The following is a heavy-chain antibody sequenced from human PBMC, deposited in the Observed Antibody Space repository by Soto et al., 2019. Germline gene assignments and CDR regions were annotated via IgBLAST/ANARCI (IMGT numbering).Heavy chain of an antibody. CDR2: IIPILGIA. V-gene: IGHV1-69*04. J-gene: IGHJ5*02. D-gene: IGHD6-19*01. CDR1: GGTFSSYT. CDR3: ARDQIAVAGSVLSWFDP. Sequence: ASVKVSCKASGGTFSSYTISWVRQAPGQGLEWMGRIIPILGIANYAQKFQGRVTITADKSTSTAYMELSSLRSEDTAVYYCARDQIAVAGSVLSWFDPWGQGTLVTVSS.